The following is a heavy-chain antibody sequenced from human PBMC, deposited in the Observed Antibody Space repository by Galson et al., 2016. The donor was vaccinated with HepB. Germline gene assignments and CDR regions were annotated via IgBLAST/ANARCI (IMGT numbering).Heavy chain of an antibody. J-gene: IGHJ3*02. CDR2: IFPGNSDT. CDR3: ARTLPVVFTGEDAFDI. V-gene: IGHV5-51*01. D-gene: IGHD2-21*02. CDR1: GYRFTTYW. Sequence: QSGAEVKMPGESLKISCKASGYRFTTYWIGWVRQMPGRGLEWMGIIFPGNSDTNYTPSFEGPVIISADKSINTAYLHEGSLNASDTANYYCARTLPVVFTGEDAFDIWGQGTVVTVSS.